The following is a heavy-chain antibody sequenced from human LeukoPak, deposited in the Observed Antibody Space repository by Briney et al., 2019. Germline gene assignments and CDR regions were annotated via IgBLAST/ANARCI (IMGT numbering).Heavy chain of an antibody. V-gene: IGHV1-46*01. CDR2: INPSAGST. CDR3: ATSLYCSSTNCYALYFQH. CDR1: GYSLTSYF. Sequence: ASVTVSCKASGYSLTSYFMHWVRQAPGQGLEWMAMINPSAGSTDYAQKFQGRVTMTRDTSISTAYMELSRLRSDDTAVYYCATSLYCSSTNCYALYFQHWGQGTLVTVSS. D-gene: IGHD2-2*01. J-gene: IGHJ1*01.